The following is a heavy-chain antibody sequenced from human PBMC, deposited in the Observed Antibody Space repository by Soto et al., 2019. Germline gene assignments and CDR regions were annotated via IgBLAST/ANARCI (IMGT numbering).Heavy chain of an antibody. D-gene: IGHD4-17*01. J-gene: IGHJ5*02. CDR1: GFSLTTSGVG. CDR2: IYWDDDK. CDR3: AHRTTTVTWWFDP. Sequence: QITLKESGPTLVKPTQTLTLTCTFSGFSLTTSGVGVGWIRQPPGKALEWLALIYWDDDKRYSPSLKSRPTTTXDXXKTQVVLTMTTMDPADTATYFCAHRTTTVTWWFDPWGQGTLVTVSS. V-gene: IGHV2-5*02.